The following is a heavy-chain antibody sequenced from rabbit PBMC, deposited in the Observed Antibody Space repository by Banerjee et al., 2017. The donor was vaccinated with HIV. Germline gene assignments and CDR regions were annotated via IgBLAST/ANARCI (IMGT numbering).Heavy chain of an antibody. J-gene: IGHJ6*01. CDR3: ARVGGWGGFGL. CDR1: GFSFSSSYY. D-gene: IGHD4-1*01. Sequence: QEQLEESGGGLVKPGGTLTLTCTASGFSFSSSYYMCWVRQAPGKGLEWIGCILTGSSGSTYYATWAKGRFTISKASSTTVTLQMTSLTAADTATYFCARVGGWGGFGLWGPGTLVTVS. CDR2: ILTGSSGST. V-gene: IGHV1S45*01.